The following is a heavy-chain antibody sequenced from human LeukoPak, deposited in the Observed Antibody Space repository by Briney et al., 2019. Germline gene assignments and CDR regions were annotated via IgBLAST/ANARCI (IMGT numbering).Heavy chain of an antibody. CDR1: GGSFSGYY. Sequence: SETLSLTCAVYGGSFSGYYWSWIRQHPEKGLEWIGYIYYSGSTYYNPSLKSRVTISVDTSKNQFSLKLSSVTAADTAVYYCARHYGPWGQGTLVTVSS. V-gene: IGHV4-31*11. CDR3: ARHYGP. CDR2: IYYSGST. J-gene: IGHJ4*02. D-gene: IGHD3-16*01.